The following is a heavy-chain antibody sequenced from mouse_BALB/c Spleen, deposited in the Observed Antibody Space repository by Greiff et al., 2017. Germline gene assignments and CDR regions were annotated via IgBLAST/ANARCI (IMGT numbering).Heavy chain of an antibody. Sequence: EVKLEESGGGLVKPGGSLKLSCAASGFAFSSYDMSWVRQTPEKRLEWVAYISSGGGSTYYPDTVKGRFTISRDNAKNTLYLQMSSLKSEDTAMYYCARHKPTLYYDYGGGFAYWGQGTLVTVSA. D-gene: IGHD2-4*01. CDR3: ARHKPTLYYDYGGGFAY. CDR1: GFAFSSYD. CDR2: ISSGGGST. V-gene: IGHV5-12-1*01. J-gene: IGHJ3*01.